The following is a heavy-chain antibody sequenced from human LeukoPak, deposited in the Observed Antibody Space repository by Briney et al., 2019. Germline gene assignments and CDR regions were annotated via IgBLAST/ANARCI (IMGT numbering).Heavy chain of an antibody. CDR2: ISSSGSTI. J-gene: IGHJ4*02. CDR1: GFTFSDYY. Sequence: GRSLRLSCAASGFTFSDYYMSWIRQAPGKGLEWVSYISSSGSTIYYADSVKGRFTISRDNAKNSLYLQMNSLRAEDTAVYYCASIDVSSIVVPHGDWGQGTLVTVSS. CDR3: ASIDVSSIVVPHGD. D-gene: IGHD3-22*01. V-gene: IGHV3-11*01.